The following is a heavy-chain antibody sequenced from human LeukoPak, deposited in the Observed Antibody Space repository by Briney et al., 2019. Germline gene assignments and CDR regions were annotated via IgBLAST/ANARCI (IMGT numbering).Heavy chain of an antibody. V-gene: IGHV4-61*01. CDR3: ARVGRDMQGDY. J-gene: IGHJ4*02. Sequence: NPSERRSLTCTVSGGSLSSGSYYWSWIRQPRGKGLEWIGYIYYSGSTNDNPSLKSRVTISVDTSKNQFSLKLSSVTAADTAVYYCARVGRDMQGDYWGQGTLGTLYS. CDR2: IYYSGST. CDR1: GGSLSSGSYY.